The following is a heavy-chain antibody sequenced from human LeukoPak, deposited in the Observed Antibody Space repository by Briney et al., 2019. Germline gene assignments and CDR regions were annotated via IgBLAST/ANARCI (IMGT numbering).Heavy chain of an antibody. CDR2: IYSGGST. D-gene: IGHD6-13*01. CDR3: AKEGYSSSWVDYYYYYGMDV. Sequence: GGSLRLSCAASGFIVSNNYMSWVRQAPGKGLEWVSIIYSGGSTYYADSVKGRFTISRENSKNTLYLQMNSLRAEDTAVYYCAKEGYSSSWVDYYYYYGMDVWGQGTTVTVSS. V-gene: IGHV3-66*01. CDR1: GFIVSNNY. J-gene: IGHJ6*02.